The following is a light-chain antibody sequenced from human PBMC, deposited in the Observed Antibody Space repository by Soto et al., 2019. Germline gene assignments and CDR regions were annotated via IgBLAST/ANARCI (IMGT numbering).Light chain of an antibody. V-gene: IGLV2-14*01. Sequence: QSVLTQPASVSGCPGQSITVSCTGTSSDIGFYNYVSWYQQHPGKAPKLIIYEVSNRPSEVSNRFSGSKSGNTASLTVSGLQAEDEADYYCASFTTTSTRVLGTGTKVTVL. CDR1: SSDIGFYNY. CDR2: EVS. CDR3: ASFTTTSTRV. J-gene: IGLJ1*01.